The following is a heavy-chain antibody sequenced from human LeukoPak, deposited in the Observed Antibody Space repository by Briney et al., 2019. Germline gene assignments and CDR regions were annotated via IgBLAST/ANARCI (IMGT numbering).Heavy chain of an antibody. CDR2: VNPNSGNT. J-gene: IGHJ4*02. V-gene: IGHV1-8*02. D-gene: IGHD5-24*01. CDR1: GYTFKNYD. Sequence: GASVKVSCKASGYTFKNYDINWVRQATGQGLEWMGWVNPNSGNTGFAQKFQDRVSMTRDTSINTAYMELTSLRSGDTAVYYCARATPGGLHGYSFDYWGQGTAVTVYS. CDR3: ARATPGGLHGYSFDY.